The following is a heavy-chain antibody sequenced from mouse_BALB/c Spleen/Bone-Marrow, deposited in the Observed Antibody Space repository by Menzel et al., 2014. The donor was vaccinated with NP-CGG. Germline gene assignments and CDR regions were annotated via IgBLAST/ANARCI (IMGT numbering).Heavy chain of an antibody. V-gene: IGHV1-82*01. CDR1: GYAFSYSW. CDR3: ARSDGYRAMDY. J-gene: IGHJ4*01. CDR2: IYPGDGDT. D-gene: IGHD2-3*01. Sequence: QVQLQQSGPELVKPGASVKISCKASGYAFSYSWMNWVKQRPGQGLEWIGRIYPGDGDTYYNGKFKGRATLTAGKSSSTAYMQLSSLTSVDSAVYFCARSDGYRAMDYWGQGSSVTVSS.